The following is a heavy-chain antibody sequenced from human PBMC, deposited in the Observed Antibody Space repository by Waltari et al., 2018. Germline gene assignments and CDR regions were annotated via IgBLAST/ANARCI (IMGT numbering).Heavy chain of an antibody. J-gene: IGHJ4*02. V-gene: IGHV3-74*01. CDR2: IKGDGSDT. D-gene: IGHD2-2*01. CDR1: GFTLSHYW. Sequence: EVQLVESGGDSVQPGGSLRLSCAASGFTLSHYWMHWARQAPVQGLVWVSHIKGDGSDTGYADSVKGRFTISRDNAKNTLYLQMNSLRDEDTAVYYCGRGGVPASMDYWGQGTLVTVSS. CDR3: GRGGVPASMDY.